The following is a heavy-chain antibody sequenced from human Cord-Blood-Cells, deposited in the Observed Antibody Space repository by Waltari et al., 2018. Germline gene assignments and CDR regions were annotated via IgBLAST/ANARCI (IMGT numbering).Heavy chain of an antibody. D-gene: IGHD3-10*01. Sequence: QVQLVQSGAEVKKPGSSVKVSCKASGGTFSSYAISWVRQAPGQGLEWMGGIIPIFGTANYARKFQGRVTITADESTSTAYMELSSLRSEDTAVYYCARDQGGYYYGSGSGTFDYWGQGTLVTVSS. CDR1: GGTFSSYA. V-gene: IGHV1-69*01. CDR2: IIPIFGTA. J-gene: IGHJ4*02. CDR3: ARDQGGYYYGSGSGTFDY.